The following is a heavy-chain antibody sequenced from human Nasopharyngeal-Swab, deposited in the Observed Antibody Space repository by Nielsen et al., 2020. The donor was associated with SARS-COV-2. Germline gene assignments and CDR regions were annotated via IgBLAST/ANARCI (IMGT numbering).Heavy chain of an antibody. CDR2: IRHSGST. J-gene: IGHJ5*02. V-gene: IGHV4-34*01. D-gene: IGHD3-10*01. Sequence: GSLRLSCAVYGGSFSGYYWSWIRQPPGKGLEWIGEIRHSGSTNYNSSLKSRVTISVDTSKNQFSLKLTSVTAADTAVYFCARTYYYGSGTFYKNNWFDPWGQGTLVTVSS. CDR3: ARTYYYGSGTFYKNNWFDP. CDR1: GGSFSGYY.